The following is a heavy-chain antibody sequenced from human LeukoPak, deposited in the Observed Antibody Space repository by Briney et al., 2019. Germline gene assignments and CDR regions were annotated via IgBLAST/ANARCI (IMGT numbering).Heavy chain of an antibody. J-gene: IGHJ4*02. D-gene: IGHD1-26*01. CDR1: GGTFSSYA. CDR3: AREWELHLFDY. CDR2: IIPIFGTA. V-gene: IGHV1-69*05. Sequence: GASVKVSCKASGGTFSSYAISWVRQAPGQGLEWMGRIIPIFGTANYVQKFQGRVTITTDESTSTAYMELSSLRSEDTAVYYCAREWELHLFDYWGQGALVTVSS.